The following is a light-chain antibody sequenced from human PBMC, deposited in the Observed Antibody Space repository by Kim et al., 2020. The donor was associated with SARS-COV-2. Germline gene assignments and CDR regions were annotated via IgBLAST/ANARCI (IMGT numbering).Light chain of an antibody. Sequence: APGKTARITCGGNNIGSKSVHWYQQKPGQAPVLVIYYDSDRPSGIPERFSGSNSGNTATLTISRVEAGDEADYYCQLWDSSSDHVVFGGGTKLTVL. J-gene: IGLJ2*01. CDR1: NIGSKS. CDR2: YDS. CDR3: QLWDSSSDHVV. V-gene: IGLV3-21*04.